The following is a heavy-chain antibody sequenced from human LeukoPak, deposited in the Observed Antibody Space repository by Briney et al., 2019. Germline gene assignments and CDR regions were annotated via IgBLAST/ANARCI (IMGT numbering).Heavy chain of an antibody. Sequence: PGGSLRLSCAASGFTFSSYGMHWVRQAPGKGLEWVAVISYDGSYKYYVDSVKGRFTISRDNSKNRLYLQMNSLRAEDTAVYYCARVRWGGLYYFDYWGQGTLVTVSS. CDR3: ARVRWGGLYYFDY. J-gene: IGHJ4*02. V-gene: IGHV3-30*03. CDR2: ISYDGSYK. CDR1: GFTFSSYG. D-gene: IGHD3-16*01.